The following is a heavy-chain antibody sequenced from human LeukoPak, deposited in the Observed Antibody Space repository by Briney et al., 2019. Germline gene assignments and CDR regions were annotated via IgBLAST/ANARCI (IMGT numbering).Heavy chain of an antibody. CDR3: ARDSSYSSGWFNKQFDY. D-gene: IGHD6-19*01. J-gene: IGHJ4*02. CDR1: GFTFDDYG. CDR2: INWNGGST. V-gene: IGHV3-20*04. Sequence: PGGSLRLSCAASGFTFDDYGMSWVRQGPGKGLEWVSGINWNGGSTVYADSVKGRSTISRDNAKNSLYLEMNSLRAEDTALYYCARDSSYSSGWFNKQFDYWGQGTLVTVSS.